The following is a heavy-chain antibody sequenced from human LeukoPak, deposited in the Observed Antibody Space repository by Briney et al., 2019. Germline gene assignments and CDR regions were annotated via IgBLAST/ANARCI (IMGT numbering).Heavy chain of an antibody. V-gene: IGHV4-61*02. Sequence: SETLSLTCTVSGGSISSGSYYWSWIRQPAGKGLEWIGRIYTSGSTNYNPSLKSRVTISVDTSKNQFSLKLSSVTAADTAVYYCAREGIAAAGISSYYYYYMDVWGKGTTVTVSS. J-gene: IGHJ6*03. CDR3: AREGIAAAGISSYYYYYMDV. CDR2: IYTSGST. D-gene: IGHD6-13*01. CDR1: GGSISSGSYY.